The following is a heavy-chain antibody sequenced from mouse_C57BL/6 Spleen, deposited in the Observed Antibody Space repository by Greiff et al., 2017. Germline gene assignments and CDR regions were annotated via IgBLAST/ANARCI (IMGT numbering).Heavy chain of an antibody. V-gene: IGHV1-62-2*01. J-gene: IGHJ3*01. CDR1: GYTFTEYT. CDR3: ARHEDTFYYSNYEAWFAY. Sequence: QVQLQQSGAELVKPGASVKLSCKASGYTFTEYTIHWVKQRSGQGLEWIGWCYPGIGSIKYNEKFKDKATLTADKSSSTVYMELSRLTSEDSAVYFCARHEDTFYYSNYEAWFAYWGQGTLVTVSA. D-gene: IGHD2-5*01. CDR2: CYPGIGSI.